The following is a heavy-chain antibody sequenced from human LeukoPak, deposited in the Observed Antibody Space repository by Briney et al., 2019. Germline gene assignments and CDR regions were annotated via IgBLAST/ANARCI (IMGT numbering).Heavy chain of an antibody. Sequence: GASVKVSCKASGYTFTSYDINWVRQATGQGLEWMGWMNPNSGNTGYAQKFQGRVTMTRNTSISTAYMELSSLRSEDTAVYYCARGRTSLRYCSGGSCYRSSYYYYYMDVWGKGTTVTISS. V-gene: IGHV1-8*01. CDR3: ARGRTSLRYCSGGSCYRSSYYYYYMDV. CDR1: GYTFTSYD. D-gene: IGHD2-15*01. CDR2: MNPNSGNT. J-gene: IGHJ6*03.